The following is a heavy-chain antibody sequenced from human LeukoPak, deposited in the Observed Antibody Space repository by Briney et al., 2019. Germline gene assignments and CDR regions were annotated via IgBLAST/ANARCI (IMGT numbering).Heavy chain of an antibody. CDR1: GGSISSYY. J-gene: IGHJ5*02. CDR3: AGYYDSTSNWFDP. CDR2: IYYSGST. D-gene: IGHD3-22*01. Sequence: SETLSLTCTVSGGSISSYYWSWIRQPPGKGLEWIGYIYYSGSTNYNPSLKSRVTISVDTSKNQFSLKLSSVTAADTAVYYCAGYYDSTSNWFDPWGQGTLVTVSP. V-gene: IGHV4-59*08.